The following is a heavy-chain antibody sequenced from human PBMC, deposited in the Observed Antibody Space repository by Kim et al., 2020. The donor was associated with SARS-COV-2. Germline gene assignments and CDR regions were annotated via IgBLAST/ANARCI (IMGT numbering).Heavy chain of an antibody. D-gene: IGHD6-19*01. Sequence: SVKVSCKASGGTFSSYAISWVRQAPGQGLEWMGRIIPILGIANYAQKFQGRVTITADKSTSTAYMELSSLRSEDTAVYYCARSWGIAVAGNHGGGFDYWGQGTLVTVSS. CDR1: GGTFSSYA. J-gene: IGHJ4*02. CDR2: IIPILGIA. V-gene: IGHV1-69*04. CDR3: ARSWGIAVAGNHGGGFDY.